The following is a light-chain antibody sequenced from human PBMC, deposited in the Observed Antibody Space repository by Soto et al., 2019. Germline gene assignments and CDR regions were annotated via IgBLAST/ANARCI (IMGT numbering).Light chain of an antibody. CDR2: GAS. V-gene: IGKV3-20*01. CDR3: QQYVASPLT. Sequence: EIVLTQSPGTLSLSPGERATLSCRASQSVSTYLAWHQQKPGQAPRLLIYGASSRATGIPDRFSGSGSGTDFTLTISRLEPEDFAVYYCQQYVASPLTFGQGTKLDIK. CDR1: QSVSTY. J-gene: IGKJ1*01.